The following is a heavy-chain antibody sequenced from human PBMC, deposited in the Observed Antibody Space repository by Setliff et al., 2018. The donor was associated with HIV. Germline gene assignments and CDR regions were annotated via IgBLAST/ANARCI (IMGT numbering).Heavy chain of an antibody. J-gene: IGHJ3*02. Sequence: NPSETLSLTCAVYGGSFSGHYWSWIRQPAGEGLEWIGRIHTRGSTDYNPSLKSRVTISVDTSKNQFSLKLSSVTAADTAVYYCARFYYHYDSTNDAFDIWGQGTMVTVSS. D-gene: IGHD3-22*01. CDR2: IHTRGST. V-gene: IGHV4-59*10. CDR3: ARFYYHYDSTNDAFDI. CDR1: GGSFSGHY.